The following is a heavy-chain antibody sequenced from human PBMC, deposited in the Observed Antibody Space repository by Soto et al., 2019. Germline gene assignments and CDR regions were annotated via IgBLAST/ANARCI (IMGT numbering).Heavy chain of an antibody. D-gene: IGHD3-10*01. V-gene: IGHV3-33*06. J-gene: IGHJ4*02. CDR2: IWFDGSNE. Sequence: QVQLVESGGGVVQPGRSLRLSCAASGFTFSNHGMHWVRQAPGKGLEWVAVIWFDGSNEDYADSVKGRFTISRDNSRNTLYLQINSRRAEDTAVYYCAKEGILGFGEYYFDYWGQGTLVTFSS. CDR1: GFTFSNHG. CDR3: AKEGILGFGEYYFDY.